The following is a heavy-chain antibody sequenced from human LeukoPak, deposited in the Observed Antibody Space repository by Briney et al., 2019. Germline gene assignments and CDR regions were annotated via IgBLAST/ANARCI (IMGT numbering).Heavy chain of an antibody. V-gene: IGHV3-23*01. D-gene: IGHD6-13*01. CDR1: GFTFSSYA. J-gene: IGHJ5*01. Sequence: GGSLRLSCAASGFTFSSYAMSWVRQAPGKGLEWVSAISGSGGSTYYADSVKGRFTISRDNSKNTLYLQMNSLRGEDTAVYYCAKGQSAGKRGFRWFDPWGQGTLVTGSS. CDR3: AKGQSAGKRGFRWFDP. CDR2: ISGSGGST.